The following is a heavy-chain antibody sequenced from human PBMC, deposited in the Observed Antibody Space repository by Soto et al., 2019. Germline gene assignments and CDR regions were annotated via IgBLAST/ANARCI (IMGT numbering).Heavy chain of an antibody. CDR1: GFTFSTYW. J-gene: IGHJ4*02. CDR3: ARGSIILGQVFDS. CDR2: ILSDGSST. Sequence: EVQLVESGGGLVQPGGSLRLSCAASGFTFSTYWMHWVRQAPGKGLVWVSRILSDGSSTNYADSVKGRFTISGDKAKNTLYLQMNSLRAEDTAVYYCARGSIILGQVFDSWGQGTLVTVSP. V-gene: IGHV3-74*01. D-gene: IGHD3-16*01.